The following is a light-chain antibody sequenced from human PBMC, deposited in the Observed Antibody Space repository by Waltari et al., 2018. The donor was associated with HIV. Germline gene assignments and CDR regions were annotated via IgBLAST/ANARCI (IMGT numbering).Light chain of an antibody. CDR3: QKYDSAPYP. CDR1: KDISVY. V-gene: IGKV1-27*01. J-gene: IGKJ2*01. Sequence: DIHMTQSPSSLSASVGDRVTVTCRARKDISVYVAWYQQKPGKAPKLLIYAASTLQSEVPSRFSGSGSGTDFTLTISSLQPEDVASYYCQKYDSAPYPFGQGTKLEIK. CDR2: AAS.